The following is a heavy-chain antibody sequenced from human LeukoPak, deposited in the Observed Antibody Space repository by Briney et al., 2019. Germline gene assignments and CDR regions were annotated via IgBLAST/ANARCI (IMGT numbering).Heavy chain of an antibody. CDR3: ARHHNWGFDY. V-gene: IGHV5-51*01. Sequence: RGESLKISCKASGYSFASYWIGWVRQMSGKGLEWMAIIHPNDASTIYSPSFQGQVTISADKSISTAYLQWSTLKASDTAIYYCARHHNWGFDYWDRGTLLTVSS. CDR2: IHPNDAST. CDR1: GYSFASYW. D-gene: IGHD7-27*01. J-gene: IGHJ4*02.